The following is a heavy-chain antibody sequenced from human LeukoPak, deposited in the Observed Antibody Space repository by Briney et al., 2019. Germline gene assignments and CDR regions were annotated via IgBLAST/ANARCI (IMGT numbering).Heavy chain of an antibody. CDR1: GVSISGYS. J-gene: IGHJ4*02. CDR2: FTTSGTT. D-gene: IGHD1-26*01. Sequence: SETLSLTCSVSGVSISGYSWTWIRQPPGKGLEWIGYFTTSGTTDYNPSLKSRVTISLDTSKNQISLKLTSVTAADTAVYYCARGFRELPFWGQGTLVTVSS. CDR3: ARGFRELPF. V-gene: IGHV4-4*08.